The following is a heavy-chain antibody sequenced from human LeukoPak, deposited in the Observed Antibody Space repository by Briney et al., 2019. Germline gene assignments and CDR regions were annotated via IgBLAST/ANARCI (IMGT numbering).Heavy chain of an antibody. J-gene: IGHJ6*03. Sequence: SETLSLTCAVYGGSFSGYYWSWIRQPPGKGLEWIGEINHSETTNYNPSLKSRVTISVDTSKNQFSLKLSSVTAADTAVYYCARGKLGSSGWRAAYMDVWGKGTTVAVSS. CDR2: INHSETT. D-gene: IGHD6-19*01. CDR3: ARGKLGSSGWRAAYMDV. V-gene: IGHV4-34*01. CDR1: GGSFSGYY.